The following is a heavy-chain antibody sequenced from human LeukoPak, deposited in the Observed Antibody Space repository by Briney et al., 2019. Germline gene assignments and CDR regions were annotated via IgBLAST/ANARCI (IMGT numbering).Heavy chain of an antibody. J-gene: IGHJ4*02. CDR1: GGSISSGHYI. V-gene: IGHV4-39*01. CDR2: IYYSGST. D-gene: IGHD3-10*01. CDR3: ARQSGSGIDY. Sequence: PSETLSLTCTVSGGSISSGHYIWGWVRQPPGKGLEWIGSIYYSGSTYYNPSLKSRVTISVDTSKNQFSLKLSSVTAADTAVHYCARQSGSGIDYWGQGTLVTVSS.